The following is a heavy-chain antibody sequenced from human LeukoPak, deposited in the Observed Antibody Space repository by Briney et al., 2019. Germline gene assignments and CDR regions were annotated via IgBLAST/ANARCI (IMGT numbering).Heavy chain of an antibody. J-gene: IGHJ2*01. CDR1: GDSVSSNSAA. CDR3: ARDMNGDVDLDL. V-gene: IGHV6-1*01. CDR2: TYYRSKWYN. D-gene: IGHD7-27*01. Sequence: HSQTLSLTCAISGDSVSSNSAARSWIRQSPSRGLEWLGRTYYRSKWYNDYAVSVKSRITINPDTSKNQFSLQLNSVTPEDTAVYYCARDMNGDVDLDLWGRGTLVTVPS.